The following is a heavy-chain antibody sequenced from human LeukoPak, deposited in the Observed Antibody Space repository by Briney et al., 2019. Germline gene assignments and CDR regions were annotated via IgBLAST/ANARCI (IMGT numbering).Heavy chain of an antibody. J-gene: IGHJ4*02. CDR1: GFTFNTYG. D-gene: IGHD3-10*01. CDR3: AKDRSYYGAGSFFEY. CDR2: LSYDGSDK. V-gene: IGHV3-30*18. Sequence: PGGSLRLSCAASGFTFNTYGMHWVRRAPGKGLEWVAALSYDGSDKWYTDSVKGRFTISRDNSENTVYLQMNSLRTEDTAVYYCAKDRSYYGAGSFFEYWGQGTLVTVSS.